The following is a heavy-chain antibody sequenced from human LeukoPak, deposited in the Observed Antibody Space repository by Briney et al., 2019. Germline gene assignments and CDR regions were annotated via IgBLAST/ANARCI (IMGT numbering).Heavy chain of an antibody. CDR3: RLVLNY. CDR2: TRNKANSYTT. Sequence: GGSLRLSCAASGFTFSDHYMDSVRHAPGEGLEWVGRTRNKANSYTTEYSAYVKGRFTISRDNSKNSLYLQMNSLKTEDTAVYYCRLVLNYWGQGTLVTVSS. CDR1: GFTFSDHY. D-gene: IGHD6-19*01. V-gene: IGHV3-72*01. J-gene: IGHJ4*02.